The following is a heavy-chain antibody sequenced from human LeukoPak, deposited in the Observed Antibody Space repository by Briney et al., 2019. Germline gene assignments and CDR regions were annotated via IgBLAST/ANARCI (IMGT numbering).Heavy chain of an antibody. CDR3: ARVGGYCSSTSCPRGHDY. V-gene: IGHV1-46*03. CDR2: INPSGGST. Sequence: APVKVSCKASGYTFTSYYMHWVRQAPGQGLEWMGIINPSGGSTSYAQKFQGRVTMTRDTSTSTVYMELSSLRSEDTAVYYCARVGGYCSSTSCPRGHDYWGQGTLVTVSS. J-gene: IGHJ4*02. D-gene: IGHD2-2*01. CDR1: GYTFTSYY.